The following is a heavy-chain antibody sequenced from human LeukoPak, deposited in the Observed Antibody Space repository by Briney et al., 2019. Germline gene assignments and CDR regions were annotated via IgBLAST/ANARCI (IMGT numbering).Heavy chain of an antibody. CDR1: GGTFSNYA. V-gene: IGHV1-69*06. J-gene: IGHJ5*02. CDR2: IIPIFDTA. Sequence: EASVKVSCKASGGTFSNYAISWVRQAPGQGLEWMGGIIPIFDTANYAQKFQGRVTITADKSTSTAYMELRSLRSEDTAVYYCGRDFLGNYDRSDYVTWGQGTLVTVSS. D-gene: IGHD3-22*01. CDR3: GRDFLGNYDRSDYVT.